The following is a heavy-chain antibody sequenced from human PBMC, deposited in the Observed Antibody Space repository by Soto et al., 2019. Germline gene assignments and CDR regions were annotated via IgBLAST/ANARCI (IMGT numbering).Heavy chain of an antibody. Sequence: GGSLRLSCAASGFTFSNAWMSWVRQAPGKGLEWVGRIKSKTDGRTTDYAAPVKGRFTISRDDSKNTLYLQMNSLKTEDTAVYYCTTDLTYYYDSSGYYEDAFDIWGQGTMVTVSS. CDR1: GFTFSNAW. CDR3: TTDLTYYYDSSGYYEDAFDI. D-gene: IGHD3-22*01. CDR2: IKSKTDGRTT. J-gene: IGHJ3*02. V-gene: IGHV3-15*01.